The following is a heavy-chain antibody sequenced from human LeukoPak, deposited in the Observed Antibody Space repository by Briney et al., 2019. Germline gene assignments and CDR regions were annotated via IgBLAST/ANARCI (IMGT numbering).Heavy chain of an antibody. D-gene: IGHD5-18*01. CDR1: SGSINNHY. CDR2: IYDRWNT. Sequence: SETLSLTCIVSSGSINNHYWSWIRQPPGKGLEWIGYIYDRWNTNYNPSLQSRVTISMDASRNQFSLNLTSVTAADTAVYYCARDQIGYGLDYWGQGTLVTVSS. J-gene: IGHJ4*02. V-gene: IGHV4-59*11. CDR3: ARDQIGYGLDY.